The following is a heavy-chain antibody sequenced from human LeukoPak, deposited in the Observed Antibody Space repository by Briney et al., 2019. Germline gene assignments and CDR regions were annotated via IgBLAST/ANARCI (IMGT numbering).Heavy chain of an antibody. D-gene: IGHD1-1*01. J-gene: IGHJ4*02. CDR1: GGSISSYY. CDR3: AKAGQTHPTNRNEFDY. Sequence: SETLSLTCTVSGGSISSYYWSWIRQPPGKGLEWIGYIYYSGSTNYNPSLRSRVTISVDTSKNQFSLKLSSVTAADTAVYYCAKAGQTHPTNRNEFDYWGQGTLVTVSS. V-gene: IGHV4-59*01. CDR2: IYYSGST.